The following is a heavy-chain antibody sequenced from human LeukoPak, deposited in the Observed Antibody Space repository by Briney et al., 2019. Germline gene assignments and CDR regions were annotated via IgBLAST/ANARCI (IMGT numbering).Heavy chain of an antibody. D-gene: IGHD6-19*01. V-gene: IGHV4-59*12. CDR3: ARDLAVAGTNYFDF. CDR2: IYYSGST. Sequence: DPSETLSLTCTVSGGSISSYYWSWIRQPPGKGLEWIGYIYYSGSTNYNPSLKSRVTISVDTSKNQFSLEVTSVTAADTAIYYCARDLAVAGTNYFDFWGQGVLVTVSS. J-gene: IGHJ4*02. CDR1: GGSISSYY.